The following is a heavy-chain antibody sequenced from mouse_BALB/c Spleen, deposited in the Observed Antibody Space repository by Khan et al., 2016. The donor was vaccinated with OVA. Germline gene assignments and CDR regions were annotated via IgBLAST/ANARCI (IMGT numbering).Heavy chain of an antibody. D-gene: IGHD2-10*02. CDR1: GYTFSSYW. Sequence: QVQLQQPGAELMKPGASVKISCKATGYTFSSYWIEWVKQRPGHGLEWIGEILPGSGSTNSNEKFTGKATFTADTSSNTAYMQLSSLTSEASAVASCACTAYCGNSWFAYWGQGTLVTVSA. CDR2: ILPGSGST. J-gene: IGHJ3*01. CDR3: ACTAYCGNSWFAY. V-gene: IGHV1-9*01.